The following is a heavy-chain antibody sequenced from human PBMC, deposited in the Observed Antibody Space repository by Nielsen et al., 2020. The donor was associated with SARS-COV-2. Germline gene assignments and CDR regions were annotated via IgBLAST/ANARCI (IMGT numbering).Heavy chain of an antibody. V-gene: IGHV3-53*04. Sequence: GESLKISCAASGFTVSSNYMSWVRQAPGKGLEWVSVIYSGGSTYYADSVKGRFTISRHNSKNTLYLQMSSLRAEDTAVYYCASIDILTGLDDWGQGTLVTVSS. J-gene: IGHJ4*02. D-gene: IGHD3-9*01. CDR3: ASIDILTGLDD. CDR1: GFTVSSNY. CDR2: IYSGGST.